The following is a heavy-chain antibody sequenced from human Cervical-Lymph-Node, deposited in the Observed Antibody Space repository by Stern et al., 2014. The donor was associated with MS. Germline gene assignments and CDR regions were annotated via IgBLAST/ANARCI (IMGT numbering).Heavy chain of an antibody. D-gene: IGHD4-17*01. CDR1: GFSLNPSGES. J-gene: IGHJ6*02. Sequence: QITLKESGPTLVKPTQTLTLNCTFSGFSLNPSGESVGWLRQPQGHALEWLAVTYWDAAARYSTCLYSRHTITNDTSNQQVVRTLANMDPVDTGTDYCAHTTVTFDEAYGLDVWGQGTTVTVSS. V-gene: IGHV2-5*02. CDR2: TYWDAAA. CDR3: AHTTVTFDEAYGLDV.